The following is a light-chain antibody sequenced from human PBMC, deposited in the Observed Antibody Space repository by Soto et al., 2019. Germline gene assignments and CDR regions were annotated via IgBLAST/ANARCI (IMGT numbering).Light chain of an antibody. CDR3: TSFSSSTSLYV. J-gene: IGLJ1*01. V-gene: IGLV2-14*01. CDR1: TRDIAGYNY. Sequence: QLVLTQPASVSGSLGQSITISCTGTTRDIAGYNYISWYQQLPGKAPKLMIYQVTIRPSGISNRFSGSKSGNTASLTISGLQAEDEADYYCTSFSSSTSLYVFGTVTKVTVL. CDR2: QVT.